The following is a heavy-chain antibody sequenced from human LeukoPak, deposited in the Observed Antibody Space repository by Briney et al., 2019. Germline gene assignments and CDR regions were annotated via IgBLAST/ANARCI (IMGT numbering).Heavy chain of an antibody. V-gene: IGHV1-24*01. CDR2: FDPENAEI. J-gene: IGHJ4*02. CDR1: GNTLRELP. CDR3: ATRGSDFWSGFDY. Sequence: PSVKVSCKLSGNTLRELPTQRVRQAGGKGLEWMAGFDPENAEIVYAQKFQGRVTMTEDTSTNTAYMELTSLTSDDTALYYCATRGSDFWSGFDYWGQGTQVTVSS. D-gene: IGHD3-3*01.